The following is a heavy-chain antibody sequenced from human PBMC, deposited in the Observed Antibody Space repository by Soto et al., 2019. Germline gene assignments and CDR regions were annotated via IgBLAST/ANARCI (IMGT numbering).Heavy chain of an antibody. V-gene: IGHV3-49*03. CDR2: IRSKAYGGTT. D-gene: IGHD6-13*01. Sequence: GGSLRLSCTASGFTFGDYAMSWFRQAPGKGLERVGFIRSKAYGGTTEYAASVKGRFTISRDDSKSIAYLQMNSLKTEDTAVYYCTRDLGIAGALLNGGRDYWGQGTLVTVSS. J-gene: IGHJ4*02. CDR3: TRDLGIAGALLNGGRDY. CDR1: GFTFGDYA.